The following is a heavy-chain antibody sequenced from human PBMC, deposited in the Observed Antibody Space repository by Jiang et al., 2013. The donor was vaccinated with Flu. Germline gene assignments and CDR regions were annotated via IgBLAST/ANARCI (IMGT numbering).Heavy chain of an antibody. J-gene: IGHJ4*02. Sequence: GSGLVKPSETLSLTCNVSGGSFTSYYWNWIRQPPGKGLEWIGHIFYSGSTNYNPSLKSRVTISVDTSKNQFSLKLNSMTAADTAVYYCARTSSGWSHFDYWGQGILVTVSS. D-gene: IGHD6-19*01. V-gene: IGHV4-59*01. CDR3: ARTSSGWSHFDY. CDR1: GGSFTSYY. CDR2: IFYSGST.